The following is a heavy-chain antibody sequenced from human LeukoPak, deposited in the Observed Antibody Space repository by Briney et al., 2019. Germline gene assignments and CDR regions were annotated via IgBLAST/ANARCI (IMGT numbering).Heavy chain of an antibody. J-gene: IGHJ4*02. D-gene: IGHD6-13*01. V-gene: IGHV1-18*01. CDR1: VYTFTSYG. Sequence: GASVKVSCKASVYTFTSYGISWVRQAPGQGLERMGWISAYNGNTNYAQKLQGRVTMTTDTSTSTAYMELRSLRSDDTAVYYCASSVTTAIAAAGADYWGQGTLVTVSS. CDR2: ISAYNGNT. CDR3: ASSVTTAIAAAGADY.